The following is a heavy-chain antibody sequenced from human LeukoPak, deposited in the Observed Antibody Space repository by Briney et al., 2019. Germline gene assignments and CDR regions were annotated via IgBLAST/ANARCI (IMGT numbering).Heavy chain of an antibody. D-gene: IGHD3-22*01. CDR1: GGSISSSSYY. V-gene: IGHV4-39*07. CDR2: IYYSGST. J-gene: IGHJ5*02. CDR3: ARAGRDSSGYPNWFDP. Sequence: SETLPLTCTVSGGSISSSSYYWGWIRQPPGKGLEWIGSIYYSGSTYYNPSLKSRVTISVDTSKNQFSLKLSSVTAADTAVYYCARAGRDSSGYPNWFDPWGQGTLVTVSS.